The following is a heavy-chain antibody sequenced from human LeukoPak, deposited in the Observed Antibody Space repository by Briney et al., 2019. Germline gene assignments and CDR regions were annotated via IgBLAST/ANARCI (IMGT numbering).Heavy chain of an antibody. J-gene: IGHJ6*02. CDR3: ARDRIAAAALYYYGMDV. V-gene: IGHV3-66*01. CDR2: IYSGGST. D-gene: IGHD6-13*01. CDR1: GFTVSSNY. Sequence: PGGSLRLSCAASGFTVSSNYMSWVRQAPGKGLEWVSVIYSGGSTYYADSVKGRFTISRDNSKNTLYLQMNSLRAEDTAVYYCARDRIAAAALYYYGMDVWGQGTTVTVSS.